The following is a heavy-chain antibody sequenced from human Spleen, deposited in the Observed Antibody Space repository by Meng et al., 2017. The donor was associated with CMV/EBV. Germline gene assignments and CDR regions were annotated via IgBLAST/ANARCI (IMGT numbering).Heavy chain of an antibody. CDR2: THYSGST. CDR1: GYSISSGYY. V-gene: IGHV4-38-2*02. D-gene: IGHD3-3*01. Sequence: SETLSLTCTVSGYSISSGYYWGWIRQPPGKGLEWIGTTHYSGSTYYNPSLKSRVTISEDTSKNQFSLKLSSVTAADTAVYYCARARAYYDRYGMDVWGQGTTVTVSS. CDR3: ARARAYYDRYGMDV. J-gene: IGHJ6*02.